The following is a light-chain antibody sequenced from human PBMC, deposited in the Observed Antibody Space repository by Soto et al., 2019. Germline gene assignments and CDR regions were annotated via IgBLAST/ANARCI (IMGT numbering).Light chain of an antibody. CDR1: QSISSN. V-gene: IGKV3-15*01. CDR2: RAS. CDR3: QQYNNWPRT. J-gene: IGKJ1*01. Sequence: VMTQSPATLSVSPGERATLSCRASQSISSNLAWYQQKLGQAPRLFILRASSRATGIPARFSGGGSGTEYTLTINSLQSEDFAVYYCQQYNNWPRTFGQGTKVDIK.